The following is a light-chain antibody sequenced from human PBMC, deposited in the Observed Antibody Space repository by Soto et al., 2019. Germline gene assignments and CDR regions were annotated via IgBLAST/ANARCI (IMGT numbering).Light chain of an antibody. J-gene: IGKJ5*01. CDR2: AAS. CDR1: QSIGGY. V-gene: IGKV1-39*01. Sequence: DMQMTQSLSSVSASVGDLATITCRASQSIGGYLNWYQQKPGEAPKLLIYAASSLQSGVPSRFSGSGSGTDFTLTISRLQPDDFATYFCHSMAFGQGTRLEIK. CDR3: HSMA.